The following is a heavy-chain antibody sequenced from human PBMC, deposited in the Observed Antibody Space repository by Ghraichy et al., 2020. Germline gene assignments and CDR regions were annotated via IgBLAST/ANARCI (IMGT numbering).Heavy chain of an antibody. CDR2: ISGSGGST. J-gene: IGHJ4*02. D-gene: IGHD2-21*02. CDR1: GFTFSSYA. Sequence: GGSLRLSCAASGFTFSSYAMSWVRQAPGKGLEWVSAISGSGGSTYYADSVKGRFTISRDNSKNTLYLQMNSLRAEDTAVYYCAKDLTRVVTAIHDYWGQGTLVTVSS. V-gene: IGHV3-23*01. CDR3: AKDLTRVVTAIHDY.